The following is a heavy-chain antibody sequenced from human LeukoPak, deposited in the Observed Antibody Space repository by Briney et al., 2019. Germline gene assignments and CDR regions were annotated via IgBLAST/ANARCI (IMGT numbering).Heavy chain of an antibody. CDR1: GYFISSGYY. J-gene: IGHJ4*02. Sequence: SETLSLTCTVSGYFISSGYYWGWIRQPPGKGLEWIVSIYHSGSTYYNPSLKSRVTMSVDTSKNQFSLKLNSVTAADTAVYYCARVGRITMIDAADYWGQGTLVTVSS. CDR3: ARVGRITMIDAADY. V-gene: IGHV4-38-2*02. CDR2: IYHSGST. D-gene: IGHD3-22*01.